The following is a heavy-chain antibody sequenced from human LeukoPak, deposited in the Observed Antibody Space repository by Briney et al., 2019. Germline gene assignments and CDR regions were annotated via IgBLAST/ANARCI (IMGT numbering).Heavy chain of an antibody. D-gene: IGHD3-9*01. CDR3: ARAGPTYYDILTGYRGDY. Sequence: ASVKVSCKASGYTFTGYYMHWVRQAPGQGLEWMGWINPNSGGTNYAQKFQGRVTMTRDTSISTAYMELSRLRSDDTAVYYCARAGPTYYDILTGYRGDYWGQGTLVTVSS. J-gene: IGHJ4*02. CDR2: INPNSGGT. V-gene: IGHV1-2*02. CDR1: GYTFTGYY.